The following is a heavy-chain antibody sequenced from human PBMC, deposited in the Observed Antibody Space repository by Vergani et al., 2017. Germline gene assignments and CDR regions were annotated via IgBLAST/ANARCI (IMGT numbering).Heavy chain of an antibody. J-gene: IGHJ4*02. V-gene: IGHV4-59*12. Sequence: QVQLQESGPGLVKPSETLSLTCTVSGGSISSYYWSWIRQPPGKGLEWIGYIYYSGSTYYNPSLKSRVTISVDTSKNQFSLKLSSVTAADTAVYYCARNVVVTAMYFDYWGQGTLVTVSS. CDR3: ARNVVVTAMYFDY. D-gene: IGHD2-21*02. CDR2: IYYSGST. CDR1: GGSISSYY.